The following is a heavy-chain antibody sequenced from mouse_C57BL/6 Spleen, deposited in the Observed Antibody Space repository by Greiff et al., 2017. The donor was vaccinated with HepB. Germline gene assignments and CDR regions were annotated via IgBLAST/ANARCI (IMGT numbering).Heavy chain of an antibody. CDR3: ARQAGTRAMDY. CDR1: GFTFSSYG. CDR2: ISSGGSYT. J-gene: IGHJ4*01. Sequence: EVMLVESGGDLVKPGGSLKLSCAASGFTFSSYGMSWVRQTPDKRLEWVATISSGGSYTYYPDSVKGRFTISRDNAKNTLYLQMSSLKSEDTAMYYCARQAGTRAMDYWGQGTSVTVSS. D-gene: IGHD4-1*01. V-gene: IGHV5-6*01.